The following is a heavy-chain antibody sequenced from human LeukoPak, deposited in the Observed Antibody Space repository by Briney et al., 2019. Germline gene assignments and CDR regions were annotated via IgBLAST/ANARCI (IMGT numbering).Heavy chain of an antibody. J-gene: IGHJ3*02. CDR1: GFTFSSYG. CDR2: ISYDGSNK. CDR3: AKDFSVTPPLEAFDI. Sequence: PGGSLRLSCAASGFTFSSYGMHWVRQAPGKWLEWVAVISYDGSNKYYADSVKGRFTISRDNSKNTLYLQMNSLRAEDTAVYYCAKDFSVTPPLEAFDIWGQGTMVTVSS. D-gene: IGHD4-17*01. V-gene: IGHV3-30*18.